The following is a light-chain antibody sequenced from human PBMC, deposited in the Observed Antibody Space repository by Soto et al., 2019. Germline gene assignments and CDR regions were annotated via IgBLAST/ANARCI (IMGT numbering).Light chain of an antibody. Sequence: DIQMTQSPSSLSASVGDRVTITCRASQSIRRFLAWYQQKPGKAPKLLIYQASNLESGVPSRFSGSGSGTEFTLTISSLQPDDLAVYYCRQYNYYRWTFGQGTKV. V-gene: IGKV1-5*03. CDR1: QSIRRF. CDR2: QAS. CDR3: RQYNYYRWT. J-gene: IGKJ1*01.